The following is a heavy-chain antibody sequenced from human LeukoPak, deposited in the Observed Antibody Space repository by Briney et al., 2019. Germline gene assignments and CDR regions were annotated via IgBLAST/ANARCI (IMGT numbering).Heavy chain of an antibody. Sequence: ASETLSLTCTVSGGSVNSAGYYWTWIRQPLGKGLEWLGYIYYSGNTYYDPSLKSRITMSVDTSNNQFSLKLSSVTAADTAVYYCARTGLARGDWGQGTLVTVSS. J-gene: IGHJ4*02. CDR2: IYYSGNT. D-gene: IGHD1-14*01. CDR3: ARTGLARGD. V-gene: IGHV4-30-4*08. CDR1: GGSVNSAGYY.